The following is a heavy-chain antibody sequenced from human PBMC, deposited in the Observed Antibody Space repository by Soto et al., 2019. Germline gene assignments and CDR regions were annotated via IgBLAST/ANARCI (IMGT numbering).Heavy chain of an antibody. CDR2: INAGNGNT. Sequence: ASVKVSCKASGYTFTSYAIHWVRQAPGQRLEWMGWINAGNGNTKYSQKFQGRVTITRDTSASTAYMELSSLRSEDTAVYYCATHTRYCTNGVCRGNYYYMDVWGKGTTVTVSS. CDR1: GYTFTSYA. CDR3: ATHTRYCTNGVCRGNYYYMDV. V-gene: IGHV1-3*01. D-gene: IGHD2-8*01. J-gene: IGHJ6*03.